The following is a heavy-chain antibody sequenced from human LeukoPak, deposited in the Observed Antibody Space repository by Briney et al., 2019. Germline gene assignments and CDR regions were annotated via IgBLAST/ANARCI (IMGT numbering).Heavy chain of an antibody. V-gene: IGHV3-7*01. CDR1: EFTLSNYW. CDR3: AREVPGDSSWFDY. CDR2: IKEDGSVK. Sequence: HTGGSLRLSCAASEFTLSNYWLSWVRQAPGKGLEWVANIKEDGSVKNYVASVKGRFTISRDNAKNSLYLQMNSLRAEDTAVYYCAREVPGDSSWFDYWGQGTLVTVSS. D-gene: IGHD6-13*01. J-gene: IGHJ4*02.